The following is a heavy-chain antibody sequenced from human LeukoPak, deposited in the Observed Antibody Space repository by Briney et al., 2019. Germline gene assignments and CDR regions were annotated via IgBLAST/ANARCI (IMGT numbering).Heavy chain of an antibody. V-gene: IGHV4-39*07. CDR1: GGSIRSSDDY. D-gene: IGHD3-22*01. J-gene: IGHJ3*02. Sequence: SETLSLTCSVSGGSIRSSDDYWGFVRQPPGKGLEWIGEINHSGSTKYNPSLKSRVIIAVDTSKNQFSLKLSSVTAADTAVYFCARGPYSYDSSGAFDIWGQGTMVTVSS. CDR3: ARGPYSYDSSGAFDI. CDR2: INHSGST.